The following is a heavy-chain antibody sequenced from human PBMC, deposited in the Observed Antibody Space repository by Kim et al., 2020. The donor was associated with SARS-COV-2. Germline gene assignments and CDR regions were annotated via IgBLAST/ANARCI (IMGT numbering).Heavy chain of an antibody. CDR2: IYPGDSDG. V-gene: IGHV5-51*01. Sequence: GESLKISCKGSGYTFTNYWIGWVRQMPGKGLEWMGIIYPGDSDGRYSPSFRGQVTISADKSISTAYLQWSTLKASDTAMYYCARQEGNSESFYYGMDVWGQGTTVSVSS. D-gene: IGHD3-16*02. CDR3: ARQEGNSESFYYGMDV. CDR1: GYTFTNYW. J-gene: IGHJ6*02.